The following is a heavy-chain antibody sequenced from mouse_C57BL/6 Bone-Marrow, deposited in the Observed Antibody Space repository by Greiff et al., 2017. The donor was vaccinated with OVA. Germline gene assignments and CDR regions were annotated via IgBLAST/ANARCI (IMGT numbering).Heavy chain of an antibody. CDR2: IDPETGGT. Sequence: VQVVESGAELVRPGASVTLSCKASGYTFTDYEMHWVKQTPVHGLEWIGAIDPETGGTAYNQKFKGKAILTADKSSSTAYMELRSLTSEDSAVYYCTRDPYYFDYWGQGTTLTVSS. CDR1: GYTFTDYE. J-gene: IGHJ2*01. V-gene: IGHV1-15*01. CDR3: TRDPYYFDY.